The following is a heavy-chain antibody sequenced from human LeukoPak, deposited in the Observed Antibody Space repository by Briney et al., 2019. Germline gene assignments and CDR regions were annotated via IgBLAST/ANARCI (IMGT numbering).Heavy chain of an antibody. CDR2: ISSSGSTI. CDR3: ARAAPYSFYFHH. D-gene: IGHD2-21*01. Sequence: GGSLRLSCAASGFTFSSYEMNWVRQAPGKRLEWVSYISSSGSTIYYADSVKGRFTISRDNAKNSLYLQMNSLRVEDTAIYYCARAAPYSFYFHHWGQGTLVTVSS. V-gene: IGHV3-48*03. CDR1: GFTFSSYE. J-gene: IGHJ1*01.